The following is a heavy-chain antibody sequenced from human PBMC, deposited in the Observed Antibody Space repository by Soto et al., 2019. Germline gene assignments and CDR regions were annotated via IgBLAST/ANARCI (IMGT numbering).Heavy chain of an antibody. Sequence: EVQLVESGGGLVQPGGSLRLSCSASGFTFSNYAMHWVRQAPGKGLEYVSVISSNGDNIYYADSVRGRFTISRDNSKNTLYLQMSSLRPEDTAMYYCVKPRRPAGVISGGSDNCFDPWGQGTLVTVAS. V-gene: IGHV3-64D*06. D-gene: IGHD2-8*01. J-gene: IGHJ5*02. CDR3: VKPRRPAGVISGGSDNCFDP. CDR2: ISSNGDNI. CDR1: GFTFSNYA.